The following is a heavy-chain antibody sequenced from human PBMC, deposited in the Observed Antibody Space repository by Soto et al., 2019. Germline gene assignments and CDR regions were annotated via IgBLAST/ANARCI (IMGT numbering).Heavy chain of an antibody. CDR2: IIPIFGTA. V-gene: IGHV1-69*13. J-gene: IGHJ4*02. D-gene: IGHD3-22*01. CDR1: GGTFSSYA. Sequence: GASVKVSCKASGGTFSSYAISWVRQAPGQGLEWMGGIIPIFGTANYAQKFQGRVTITADESTSTAYMELSSLRSEDTAVYYCAISRYYYGSSRYYFDCWGRGCLVAVSS. CDR3: AISRYYYGSSRYYFDC.